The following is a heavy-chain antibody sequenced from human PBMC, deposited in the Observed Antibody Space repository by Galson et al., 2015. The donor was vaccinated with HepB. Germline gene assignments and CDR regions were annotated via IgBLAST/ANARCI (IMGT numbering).Heavy chain of an antibody. V-gene: IGHV3-15*01. J-gene: IGHJ6*02. CDR2: IKSKTDGGTA. D-gene: IGHD2-2*03. CDR1: GFTFSSYA. Sequence: SLRLSCAASGFTFSSYAMHWVRQAPGKGLEWVGRIKSKTDGGTADYAAPVKGRFTISRDDSKSTLYLQMNSLKTEDTAVYYCGWIDYSHGMDVWGQGTTVTVSS. CDR3: GWIDYSHGMDV.